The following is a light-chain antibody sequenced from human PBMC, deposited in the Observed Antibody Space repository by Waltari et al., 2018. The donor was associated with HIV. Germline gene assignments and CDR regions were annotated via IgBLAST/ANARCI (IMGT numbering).Light chain of an antibody. CDR3: QHTYRTPHT. J-gene: IGKJ2*01. CDR1: QMIDTY. V-gene: IGKV1-39*01. Sequence: DIQMTQSPFSLSASVGDRVTISCRASQMIDTYLNWYVLKPGKAPKLLIYSASSLRTGVPSRFSASGSGTDFTLTINSLQPDDSATYYCQHTYRTPHTFGQGTKLEIK. CDR2: SAS.